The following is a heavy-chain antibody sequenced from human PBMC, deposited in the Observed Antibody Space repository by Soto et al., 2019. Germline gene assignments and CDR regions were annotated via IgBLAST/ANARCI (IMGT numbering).Heavy chain of an antibody. D-gene: IGHD2-21*02. Sequence: GASVKVSCKASGYTFISYAMHWVRQAPGERLEWMGRINAGNDDTKYSQKFQGRVTIARDTSASTAYMELRSLRSEDTAVYFCARIPERVTHYFDFWGQGTLVTGS. J-gene: IGHJ4*02. CDR1: GYTFISYA. V-gene: IGHV1-3*01. CDR3: ARIPERVTHYFDF. CDR2: INAGNDDT.